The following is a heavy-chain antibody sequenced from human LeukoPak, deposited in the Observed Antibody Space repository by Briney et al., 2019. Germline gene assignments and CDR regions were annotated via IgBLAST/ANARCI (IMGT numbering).Heavy chain of an antibody. CDR2: INPNNGAT. CDR1: GYTFTGYY. J-gene: IGHJ6*02. D-gene: IGHD6-19*01. V-gene: IGHV1-2*06. CDR3: ARDSRIAVAEDGMDV. Sequence: ASVKVSCKASGYTFTGYYMHWVRQAPGQGLEWMGRINPNNGATNYAQKFQGRVTMTRDTSISTAYMELSRLRSGDTAVYYCARDSRIAVAEDGMDVWGQGTTVTVSS.